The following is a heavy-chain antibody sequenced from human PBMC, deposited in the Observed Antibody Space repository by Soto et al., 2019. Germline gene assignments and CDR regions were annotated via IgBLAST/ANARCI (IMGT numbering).Heavy chain of an antibody. CDR2: INPYNGNT. D-gene: IGHD4-17*01. V-gene: IGHV1-18*01. CDR3: ARGCIAVTTHLCY. Sequence: VSVKASCKASGYTLNTYGITWVPQDPGQGLEWMGWINPYNGNTKFAQKLQDRVTMTTATSTSTAYMELASLRSDDTAVYYCARGCIAVTTHLCYWGQGTLVTVSS. J-gene: IGHJ4*02. CDR1: GYTLNTYG.